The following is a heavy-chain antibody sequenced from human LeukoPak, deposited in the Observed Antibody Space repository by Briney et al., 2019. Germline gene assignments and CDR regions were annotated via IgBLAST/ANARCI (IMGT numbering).Heavy chain of an antibody. J-gene: IGHJ4*02. CDR3: ERGLSPYSGEFDY. CDR2: ISHNGVT. V-gene: IGHV4-38-2*02. CDR1: GYSISSNYY. D-gene: IGHD1-26*01. Sequence: SETLSLTCTVSGYSISSNYYWGWIRQPPGRGLEWIGSISHNGVTYYNPSLKSRLTISVDISKNQFSLKLRSVTAADTAVYYCERGLSPYSGEFDYWGPGTLVTVSS.